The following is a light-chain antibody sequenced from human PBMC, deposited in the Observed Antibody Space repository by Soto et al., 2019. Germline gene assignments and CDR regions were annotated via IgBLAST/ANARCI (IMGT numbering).Light chain of an antibody. V-gene: IGKV3-20*01. J-gene: IGKJ1*01. CDR3: QQYGSSPT. Sequence: EIVLTQSPGTLSLSPGERATLSCRASQSVSSSYLAWYQQKPGQAPRLLIYGASSRATGIPDRFSGSGSGTDFTLTISRLEPEDFPVYYCQQYGSSPTFGQGTKVEIK. CDR1: QSVSSSY. CDR2: GAS.